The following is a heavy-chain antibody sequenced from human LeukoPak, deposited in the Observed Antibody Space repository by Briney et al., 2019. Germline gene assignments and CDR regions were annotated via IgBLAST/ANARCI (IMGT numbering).Heavy chain of an antibody. CDR1: GFTFSSYA. D-gene: IGHD2-15*01. CDR3: AKTLGADIVVVVAAADFDY. Sequence: GGSLRLSCAASGFTFSSYAMSWVRQAPGKGLEWVSAISGSGGSTYYADSVKGRFTISRDNSKNTLYLQMNSLRAEDTAVYYCAKTLGADIVVVVAAADFDYWGQGTLVTVSS. V-gene: IGHV3-23*01. CDR2: ISGSGGST. J-gene: IGHJ4*02.